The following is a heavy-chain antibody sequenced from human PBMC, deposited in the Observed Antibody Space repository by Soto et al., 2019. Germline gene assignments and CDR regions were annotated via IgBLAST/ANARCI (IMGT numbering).Heavy chain of an antibody. D-gene: IGHD1-1*01. CDR3: ARHRGETGTYDQPLDY. Sequence: PSETLSLTCTVSGGSISSSSYYWGWVRQPPGKGLEWIGAISYGGSTYHNPSLRSRVTISVDTSKSQFSLDLTSVTAADTAVYYCARHRGETGTYDQPLDYGGQGTLVTVSS. J-gene: IGHJ4*02. CDR1: GGSISSSSYY. V-gene: IGHV4-39*01. CDR2: ISYGGST.